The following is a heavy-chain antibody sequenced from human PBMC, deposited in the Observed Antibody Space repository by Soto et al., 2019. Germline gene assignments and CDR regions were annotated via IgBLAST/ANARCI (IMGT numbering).Heavy chain of an antibody. Sequence: GGSLRLSCAASGFTFSSYGMHWVRQAPGKGLEWVAVISYDGSNKYYADSVKGRLTISRDNSKNTLYLQMNSLRAEDTAVYYCAKGGITIFGAPYGMDVWGQGTTVTVSS. CDR2: ISYDGSNK. CDR1: GFTFSSYG. D-gene: IGHD3-3*01. V-gene: IGHV3-30*18. J-gene: IGHJ6*02. CDR3: AKGGITIFGAPYGMDV.